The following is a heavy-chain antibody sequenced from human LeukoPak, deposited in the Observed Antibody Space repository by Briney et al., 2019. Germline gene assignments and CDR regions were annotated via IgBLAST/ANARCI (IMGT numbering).Heavy chain of an antibody. D-gene: IGHD3-3*01. CDR3: ARGPPPDYDFWSPAFDI. CDR1: GGSISSSSYY. V-gene: IGHV4-39*02. CDR2: IYYSGST. J-gene: IGHJ3*02. Sequence: SETLSLTCTVSGGSISSSSYYWGWIRQPPGKGLEWIGSIYYSGSTYYNPSLKSRVTIPVDTSKNHFSLKLSSVTAADTAVYYCARGPPPDYDFWSPAFDIWGQGTMVTVSS.